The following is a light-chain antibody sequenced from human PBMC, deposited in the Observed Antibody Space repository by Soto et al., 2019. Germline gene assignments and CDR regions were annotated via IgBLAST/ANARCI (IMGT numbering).Light chain of an antibody. CDR2: DAS. CDR3: QQYDNGT. J-gene: IGKJ3*01. V-gene: IGKV1-33*01. Sequence: DIQMTQSPSSLSASVGDRVTITCQASQDISNYLNWYQQKPGKSPKLLIYDASNLETGVPSSFSGSGSGTDFTFTSSSLQPEDIATYYCQQYDNGTFGPGTKVDIK. CDR1: QDISNY.